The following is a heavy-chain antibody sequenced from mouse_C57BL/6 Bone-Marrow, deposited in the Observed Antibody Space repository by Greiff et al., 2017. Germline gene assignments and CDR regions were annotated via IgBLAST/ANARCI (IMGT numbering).Heavy chain of an antibody. Sequence: EVKLQQSGAEFVRPGASVKLSCTASGFNFKDDYMHWVKQRPEQGLEWIGWIDPENGDTEYASKFQGKATITTDTSSNTAYLQLSSLTSEDTAVYYCTYAMDYWGQGTSLTVSS. J-gene: IGHJ4*01. CDR3: TYAMDY. CDR2: IDPENGDT. CDR1: GFNFKDDY. V-gene: IGHV14-4*01.